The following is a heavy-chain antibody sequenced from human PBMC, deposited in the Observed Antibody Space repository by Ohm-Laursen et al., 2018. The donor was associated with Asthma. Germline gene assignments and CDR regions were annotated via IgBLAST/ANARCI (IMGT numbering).Heavy chain of an antibody. CDR3: AREWGGMDV. Sequence: SPRLSCAASGFTFSSYTMNWVRQAPGKGLEWVSYISSSSSTIYYADSVKGRFTISRDNAKNSLYLQMNNLRAEDAAIYYCAREWGGMDVWGPGTTVTVSS. D-gene: IGHD3-16*01. V-gene: IGHV3-48*01. CDR2: ISSSSSTI. CDR1: GFTFSSYT. J-gene: IGHJ6*02.